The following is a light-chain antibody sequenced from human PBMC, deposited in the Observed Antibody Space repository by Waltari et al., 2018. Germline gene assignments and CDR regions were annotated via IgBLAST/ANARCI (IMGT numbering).Light chain of an antibody. J-gene: IGKJ1*01. CDR2: AAS. CDR3: QQHNNYPRT. Sequence: IHLTKYPSSLSPSVCDQVTINCRASQVISNALAWYQQKPGKAPKLLIYAASNLQSGVPSRFSGSGSGTDFTLTISSLQPEDFAVYFCQQHNNYPRTFGQGTKVEIK. CDR1: QVISNA. V-gene: IGKV1D-13*01.